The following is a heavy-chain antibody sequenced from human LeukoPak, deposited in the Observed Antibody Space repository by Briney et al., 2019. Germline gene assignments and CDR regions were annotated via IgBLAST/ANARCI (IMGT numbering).Heavy chain of an antibody. D-gene: IGHD3-16*02. CDR1: GGSISSGGYY. J-gene: IGHJ4*02. Sequence: SQTLSLTCTVSGGSISSGGYYWSWIRQHPGKGLEWIGYIYYSGSTYYNPSLKSRVTISVDTSKNQFSLKLSSVTAADTAVYYCARDRRDYVWGSYRSGGYFDYWGQGTLVTVSS. V-gene: IGHV4-31*03. CDR3: ARDRRDYVWGSYRSGGYFDY. CDR2: IYYSGST.